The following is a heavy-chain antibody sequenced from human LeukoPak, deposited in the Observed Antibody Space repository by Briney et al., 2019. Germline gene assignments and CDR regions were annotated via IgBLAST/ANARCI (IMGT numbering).Heavy chain of an antibody. J-gene: IGHJ4*02. CDR2: INWNGGST. D-gene: IGHD6-13*01. Sequence: LSGGSLRLSCAASGFTFDDYGMSWVRQAPGKGLEWVSGINWNGGSTGYADSVKGRFTISRDNSKNTLYLQMNSLRAEDTAVYYCAKGGFLIIAAAGTVENYFDYWGQGTLVTVSS. CDR3: AKGGFLIIAAAGTVENYFDY. V-gene: IGHV3-20*04. CDR1: GFTFDDYG.